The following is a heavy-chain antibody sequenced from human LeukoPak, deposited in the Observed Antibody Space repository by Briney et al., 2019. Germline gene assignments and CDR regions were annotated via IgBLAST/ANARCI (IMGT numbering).Heavy chain of an antibody. CDR3: ARKKFIAAGGFDP. CDR1: GGAISNYY. V-gene: IGHV4-59*01. CDR2: IYYSGST. D-gene: IGHD6-6*01. Sequence: SETLSLPCTVSGGAISNYYWSWIRQPPGKGLEWLGYIYYSGSTNYNPSLKSRVPISVDTSKNQFSLKLSSVTAADTAVYYCARKKFIAAGGFDPWGQGTLVTVSS. J-gene: IGHJ5*02.